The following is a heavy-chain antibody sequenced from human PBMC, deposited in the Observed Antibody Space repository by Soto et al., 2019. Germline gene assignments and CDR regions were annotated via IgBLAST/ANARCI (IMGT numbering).Heavy chain of an antibody. CDR2: ISGSGGST. CDR3: AQGRYYDSSGYYED. Sequence: GCLRLPCPASGFTLSSSSMSWVRQAPGKGLEWVSAISGSGGSTYYADSVKGRFTISRDNSKNTLYLQMNSLRAEDTAVYYCAQGRYYDSSGYYEDWGQGTLVTVSS. CDR1: GFTLSSSS. J-gene: IGHJ4*02. V-gene: IGHV3-23*01. D-gene: IGHD3-22*01.